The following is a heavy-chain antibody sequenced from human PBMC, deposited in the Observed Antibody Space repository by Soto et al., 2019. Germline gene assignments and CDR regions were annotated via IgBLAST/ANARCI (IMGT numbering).Heavy chain of an antibody. D-gene: IGHD3-3*01. Sequence: ASVKVSCKASGYTFTSYDINWVRQATGQGLEWMGWMNPNSGNTGYAQKFQGRVTMTRNTSISTAYMELSSLRSEDTAVYYCARGRDFWSGYYSRPWLFDYWGQGTLVTVSS. CDR2: MNPNSGNT. J-gene: IGHJ4*02. V-gene: IGHV1-8*01. CDR1: GYTFTSYD. CDR3: ARGRDFWSGYYSRPWLFDY.